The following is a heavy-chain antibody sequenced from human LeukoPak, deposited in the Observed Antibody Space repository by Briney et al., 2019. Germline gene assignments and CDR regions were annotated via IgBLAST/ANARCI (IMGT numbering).Heavy chain of an antibody. D-gene: IGHD5-12*01. CDR3: ARVLKADSGYDLFDY. CDR1: GFTFSSYA. Sequence: GGSLRLSCAASGFTFSSYAMHWVRQAPGKRLEYVSVISSNGGSTYYANSVKGRFTISRDNSKNTLYLQMGSLRAENMAVYYCARVLKADSGYDLFDYWGQGVLVTVSS. J-gene: IGHJ4*02. CDR2: ISSNGGST. V-gene: IGHV3-64*01.